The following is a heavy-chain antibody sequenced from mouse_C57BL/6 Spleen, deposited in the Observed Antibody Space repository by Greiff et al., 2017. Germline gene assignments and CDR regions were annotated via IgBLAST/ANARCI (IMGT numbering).Heavy chain of an antibody. D-gene: IGHD1-1*01. V-gene: IGHV5-9-1*02. Sequence: EVQGVESGEGLVKPGGSLKLSCAASGFTFSSYALSWVRQTPEKRLEWVAYISSGGDYIYYADTVKGRFSISRDKARNTLYLQMSSLKSEDTAMYYCTTTVVATVDYWGQGATLTVSS. CDR2: ISSGGDYI. CDR1: GFTFSSYA. J-gene: IGHJ2*01. CDR3: TTTVVATVDY.